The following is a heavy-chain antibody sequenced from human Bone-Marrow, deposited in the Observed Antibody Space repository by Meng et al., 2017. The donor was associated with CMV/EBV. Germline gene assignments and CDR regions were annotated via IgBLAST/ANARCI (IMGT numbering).Heavy chain of an antibody. CDR1: GYNFTNYW. D-gene: IGHD2-2*02. CDR3: ARQAYCSSTSCYNPWFDP. Sequence: KVSCKGSGYNFTNYWIAWVRQMPGKGLEWMGIIYPDDSDTRYSPSFQGQVTITADKSLNTAYLQWSSLKASDTAMYYCARQAYCSSTSCYNPWFDPWGQGTLVTVSS. V-gene: IGHV5-51*01. CDR2: IYPDDSDT. J-gene: IGHJ5*02.